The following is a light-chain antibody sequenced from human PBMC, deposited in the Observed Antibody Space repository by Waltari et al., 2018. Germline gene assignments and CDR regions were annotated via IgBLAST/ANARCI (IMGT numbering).Light chain of an antibody. CDR3: QQRRYRA. J-gene: IGKJ1*01. Sequence: SVLTQSPATLSLSPGERATLSCRASESDGYYLAWHQQKPGRAPRLLIYDASNRAAGVPPRFSGSGSGTDFTLTISSLEPEDSAVYYCQQRRYRAFGPGTRVEI. V-gene: IGKV3-11*01. CDR2: DAS. CDR1: ESDGYY.